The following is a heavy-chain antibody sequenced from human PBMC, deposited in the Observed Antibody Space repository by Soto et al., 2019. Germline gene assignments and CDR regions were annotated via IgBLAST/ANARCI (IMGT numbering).Heavy chain of an antibody. V-gene: IGHV3-30-3*01. CDR2: ISYDGGNK. CDR1: GFTFSTFT. Sequence: QEQLVESGGGAVQPGRSLRLSCVVSGFTFSTFTMHWVRQAPGKGLEWVAVISYDGGNKFYADSVKGRFTISRDNSKKTVDLQMNSLRIDDTFVYYCASLGRRWGQGTLVIVSS. CDR3: ASLGRR. J-gene: IGHJ4*02.